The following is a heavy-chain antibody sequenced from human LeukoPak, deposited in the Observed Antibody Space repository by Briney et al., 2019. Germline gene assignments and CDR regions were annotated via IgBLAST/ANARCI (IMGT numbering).Heavy chain of an antibody. Sequence: PGGSLRLSCAASGFTFDDYAMHWVRQAPGKGLEWVSGISWNSGSIGYADSVKGRFTISRDNYKNTLYLQMNSLRAEDTAVYYCAKVDGITIFEVFDYWGQGTLVTVSS. CDR3: AKVDGITIFEVFDY. CDR2: ISWNSGSI. J-gene: IGHJ4*02. CDR1: GFTFDDYA. V-gene: IGHV3-9*01. D-gene: IGHD3-3*01.